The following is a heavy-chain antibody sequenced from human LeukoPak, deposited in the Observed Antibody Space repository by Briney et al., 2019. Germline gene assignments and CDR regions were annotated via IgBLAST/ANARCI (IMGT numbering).Heavy chain of an antibody. CDR1: GGSISSSSYY. D-gene: IGHD1-26*01. V-gene: IGHV4-39*07. Sequence: SETLSLTCTVSGGSISSSSYYWGWIRQPPGKGLEWIGSIYYSGSTYYNPSLKSRVTISVDTSKNQFSLKLSSVTAADTAVYYCARGRAGGSYYYYYMDVWGKGTTVTVSS. CDR3: ARGRAGGSYYYYYMDV. CDR2: IYYSGST. J-gene: IGHJ6*03.